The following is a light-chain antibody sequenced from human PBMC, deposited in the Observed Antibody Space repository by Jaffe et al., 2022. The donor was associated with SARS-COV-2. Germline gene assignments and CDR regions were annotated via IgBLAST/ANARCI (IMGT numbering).Light chain of an antibody. Sequence: EIVLTQSPATLSLSPGERATLSCRASRSVGTYLAWYQQKPGQAPRLLIYDASSRATGIPARFSGSGSGTDFTLTISSLEPEDFAVYYCQQRSDWLTFGGGTKVEIK. J-gene: IGKJ4*01. CDR2: DAS. CDR1: RSVGTY. V-gene: IGKV3-11*01. CDR3: QQRSDWLT.